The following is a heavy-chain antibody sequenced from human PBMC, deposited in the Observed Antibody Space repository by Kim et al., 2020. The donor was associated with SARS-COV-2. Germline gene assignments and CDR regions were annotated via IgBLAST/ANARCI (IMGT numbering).Heavy chain of an antibody. V-gene: IGHV1-69*13. CDR3: ARSDDSSGYYCYFDY. D-gene: IGHD3-22*01. CDR2: IIPIFGTA. Sequence: SVKVSCKASGGTFSSYAISWVRQAPGQGLEWMGGIIPIFGTANYAQKFQGRVTITADESTSTAYMELSSLRSEDTAVYYCARSDDSSGYYCYFDYWGQGTLVTVSS. CDR1: GGTFSSYA. J-gene: IGHJ4*02.